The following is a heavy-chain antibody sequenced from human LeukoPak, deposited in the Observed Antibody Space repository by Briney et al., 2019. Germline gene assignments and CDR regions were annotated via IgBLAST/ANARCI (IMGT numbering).Heavy chain of an antibody. CDR2: IYHSGST. Sequence: SEALSLTCAVSGYSISSGYYWGWIRQPPGKGLEWIGSIYHSGSTYYNPSLKSRVTISVDTSKNQFSLKLSSVTAADTAVYYCARHLGFTIFGVVIRAKWFDPWGQGTLVTVSS. J-gene: IGHJ5*02. CDR3: ARHLGFTIFGVVIRAKWFDP. V-gene: IGHV4-38-2*01. CDR1: GYSISSGYY. D-gene: IGHD3-3*01.